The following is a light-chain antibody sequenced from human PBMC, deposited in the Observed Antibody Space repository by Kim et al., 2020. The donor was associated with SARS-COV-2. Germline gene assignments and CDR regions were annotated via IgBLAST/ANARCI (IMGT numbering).Light chain of an antibody. Sequence: SVGDRVTITCRASQGISNHLAWYQQRPGKAPKLLIYDASTLASGVPSRFSGSGSGTDFTLTISSLQPEDLATYYCQQFNHYLFTFGPGTKVDIK. CDR3: QQFNHYLFT. V-gene: IGKV1D-13*01. J-gene: IGKJ3*01. CDR2: DAS. CDR1: QGISNH.